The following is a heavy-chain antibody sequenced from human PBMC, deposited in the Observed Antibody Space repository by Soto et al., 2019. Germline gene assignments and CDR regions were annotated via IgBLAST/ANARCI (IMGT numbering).Heavy chain of an antibody. D-gene: IGHD4-17*01. Sequence: QVQLVESGGGVVQPGRSLRLSCAASGFTFSSYGMHWVRQAPGKGLEWVAVIWYDGSNKYYADSVKGRFTISRDNSKNTLYLQMNSLSAEDTAVYYCARSPTVVTEGIDYWGQGTLVTVSS. V-gene: IGHV3-33*01. CDR3: ARSPTVVTEGIDY. CDR2: IWYDGSNK. J-gene: IGHJ4*02. CDR1: GFTFSSYG.